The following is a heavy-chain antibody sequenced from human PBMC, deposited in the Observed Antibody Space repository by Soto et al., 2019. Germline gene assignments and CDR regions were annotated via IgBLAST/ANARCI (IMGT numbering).Heavy chain of an antibody. D-gene: IGHD4-17*01. CDR2: IKQDGSEK. Sequence: GGSLRLSCAASGFTFSSYWMSWVRQAPGKGLEWVANIKQDGSEKYYVDSVKGRFTISRDNAKNSLYLQMNSLRAEDTAVYYCARGDYGDYGDAFDIWGKGTMVTVSS. CDR3: ARGDYGDYGDAFDI. J-gene: IGHJ3*02. CDR1: GFTFSSYW. V-gene: IGHV3-7*01.